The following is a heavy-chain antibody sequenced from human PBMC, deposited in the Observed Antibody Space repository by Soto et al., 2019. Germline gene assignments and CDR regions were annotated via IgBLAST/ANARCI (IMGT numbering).Heavy chain of an antibody. J-gene: IGHJ4*02. Sequence: PGGSLRLSCAASGFSFIGYAMAWVRKAPGKGLEWVAAISYDGSNKYYADSVEGRFTISRDNSKSTVYLQMNSLRAEDTAIYYCAKDTYYYDSSGYYVFDYWGQGALVTVSS. V-gene: IGHV3-30*18. CDR3: AKDTYYYDSSGYYVFDY. CDR2: ISYDGSNK. D-gene: IGHD3-22*01. CDR1: GFSFIGYA.